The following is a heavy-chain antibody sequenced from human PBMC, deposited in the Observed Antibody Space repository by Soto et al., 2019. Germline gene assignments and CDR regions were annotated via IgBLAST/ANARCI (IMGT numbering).Heavy chain of an antibody. V-gene: IGHV1-3*01. CDR3: ARDLGYCSGGSCYSYYFDY. CDR2: INAGNGNT. CDR1: GYTFTSYA. Sequence: QVQLVQSGAEVKKPGASVKVSCKASGYTFTSYAMHWVRQAPGQRLEWMGWINAGNGNTKYSQKFQGRVTITRDTSASTAYMELSSLRSEDTAVYYCARDLGYCSGGSCYSYYFDYWGQGTLVTVSS. D-gene: IGHD2-15*01. J-gene: IGHJ4*02.